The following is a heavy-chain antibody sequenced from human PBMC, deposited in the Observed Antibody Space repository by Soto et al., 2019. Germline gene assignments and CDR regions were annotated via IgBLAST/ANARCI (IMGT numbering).Heavy chain of an antibody. CDR1: GFTFSSYA. CDR2: ISGSGGST. J-gene: IGHJ4*02. CDR3: AKETGAGYGEVYGDYGNYFDY. Sequence: EVQLLESGGGLVQPGGSLRLSCAASGFTFSSYAMSWVRQAPGKGLEWVSAISGSGGSTYYEDSVKGRFTISRDNSKNTLYLQMNSLRAEDTAVYYCAKETGAGYGEVYGDYGNYFDYWGQGTLVTVSS. V-gene: IGHV3-23*01. D-gene: IGHD4-17*01.